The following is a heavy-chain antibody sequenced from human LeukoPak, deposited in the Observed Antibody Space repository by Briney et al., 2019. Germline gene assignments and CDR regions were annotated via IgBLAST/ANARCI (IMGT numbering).Heavy chain of an antibody. D-gene: IGHD2-21*02. CDR1: GFTFSAYW. V-gene: IGHV3-74*01. CDR3: ARGSGGDWTGFL. Sequence: GGSLRISCAASGFTFSAYWMHWVRQAPGTGLVWVSRIKYDGSDTDYADSVKGRFTLSRDNAKNTLDLQMNSLRAEDTAVYYCARGSGGDWTGFLWGQGTVVIVSS. J-gene: IGHJ3*01. CDR2: IKYDGSDT.